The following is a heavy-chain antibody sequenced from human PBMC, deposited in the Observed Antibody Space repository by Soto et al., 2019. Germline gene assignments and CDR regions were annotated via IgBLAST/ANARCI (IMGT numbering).Heavy chain of an antibody. CDR3: ARHLPLASYYSGSGHYDGMDV. CDR2: IYYSGST. V-gene: IGHV4-39*01. D-gene: IGHD3-10*01. CDR1: GGSISSSSYY. Sequence: PDTLSLTCTVSGGSISSSSYYWGWIRQPPGKGLEWIGSIYYSGSTYYNPSLKSRATISVDTSKNQFSLKLSSVTAADTAVDYCARHLPLASYYSGSGHYDGMDVRGRGPTVT. J-gene: IGHJ6*02.